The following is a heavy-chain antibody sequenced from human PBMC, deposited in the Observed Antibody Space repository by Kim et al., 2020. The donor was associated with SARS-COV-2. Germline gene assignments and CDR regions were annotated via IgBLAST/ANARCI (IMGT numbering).Heavy chain of an antibody. J-gene: IGHJ6*02. CDR2: IYYSGST. Sequence: SETLSLTCTVSGGSVSSGSYYWSWIRQPPGKGLEWIGYIYYSGSTNYNPSLKSRVTISVDTSKNQFSLKLSSVTAADTAVYYCARVPGAAIFGVVIVRGGMAVWGQGTTVTVSS. CDR3: ARVPGAAIFGVVIVRGGMAV. CDR1: GGSVSSGSYY. V-gene: IGHV4-61*01. D-gene: IGHD3-3*01.